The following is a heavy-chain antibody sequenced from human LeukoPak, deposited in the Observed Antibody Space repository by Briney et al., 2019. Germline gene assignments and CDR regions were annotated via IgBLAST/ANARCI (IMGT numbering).Heavy chain of an antibody. CDR1: GFTLNTHW. CDR3: ATSESY. Sequence: PGGSLRVSCAASGFTLNTHWMSWVRQAPGKGLEWVANIKQDGRDTYYVDSVKGRFTISRDNAKNSLNLQMNSLRAEDTAMYYCATSESYWGQGTLVTVSS. CDR2: IKQDGRDT. V-gene: IGHV3-7*03. J-gene: IGHJ4*02.